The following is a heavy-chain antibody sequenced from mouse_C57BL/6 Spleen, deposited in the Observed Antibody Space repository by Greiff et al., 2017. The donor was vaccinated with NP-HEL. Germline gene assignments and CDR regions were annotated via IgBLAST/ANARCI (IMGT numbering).Heavy chain of an antibody. V-gene: IGHV3-8*01. CDR1: GYSITSAY. D-gene: IGHD3-2*02. Sequence: DVKLQESGPGLAKPSQTLSLTCSVTGYSITSAYWNWIRQFPGNNLEYMGYISYSGSTYYNPSLKSRISITRDTSKTQYYLQLNSVTTEDTATYYCARYNAAQATAMDYWGQGTSVTVSS. J-gene: IGHJ4*01. CDR3: ARYNAAQATAMDY. CDR2: ISYSGST.